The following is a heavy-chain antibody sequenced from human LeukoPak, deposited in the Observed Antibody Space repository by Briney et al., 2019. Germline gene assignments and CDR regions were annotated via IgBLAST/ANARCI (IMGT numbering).Heavy chain of an antibody. CDR2: ISWNSGSI. J-gene: IGHJ6*02. CDR3: ARDNYYGMDV. V-gene: IGHV3-9*01. CDR1: GFTFDDYA. Sequence: GGSLRLSCAASGFTFDDYAMHWVRQAPGKGLEWVSGISWNSGSIGYADSVKGRFTISRDNAKNSLYLQMNSLRAEDTAVYYCARDNYYGMDVWGQGTTVTVSS.